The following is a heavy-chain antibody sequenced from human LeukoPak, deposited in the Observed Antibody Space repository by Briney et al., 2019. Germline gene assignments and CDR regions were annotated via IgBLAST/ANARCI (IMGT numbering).Heavy chain of an antibody. CDR3: AKMAYYYDSSGYSPLDY. CDR2: ISYDGSNK. CDR1: GFTFSSYA. D-gene: IGHD3-22*01. V-gene: IGHV3-30*04. Sequence: GGSLRLSCAPSGFTFSSYAMHWVRQAPGKGLEWVAVISYDGSNKYYADSVKGRFTISRDNSKNTLYLQMNSLRAEDTAVYYCAKMAYYYDSSGYSPLDYWGQGTLVTVSS. J-gene: IGHJ4*02.